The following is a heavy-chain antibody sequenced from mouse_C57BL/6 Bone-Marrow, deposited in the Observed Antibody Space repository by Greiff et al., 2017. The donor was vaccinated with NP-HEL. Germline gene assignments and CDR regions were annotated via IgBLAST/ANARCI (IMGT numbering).Heavy chain of an antibody. CDR2: INPGSGGT. J-gene: IGHJ2*01. CDR3: AREGGYEFYFDD. Sequence: VQLQQSGAELVRPGTSVKVSCKASGYAFTNYLIEWVKQRPGQGLEWIGVINPGSGGTNYNEKFKGKATLTADKSSSTAYMQLSSLTSEDSAVYFCAREGGYEFYFDDWGQGTTLTVSS. V-gene: IGHV1-54*01. D-gene: IGHD2-3*01. CDR1: GYAFTNYL.